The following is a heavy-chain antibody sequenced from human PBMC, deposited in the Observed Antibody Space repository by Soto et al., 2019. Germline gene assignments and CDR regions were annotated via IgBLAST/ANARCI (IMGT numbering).Heavy chain of an antibody. D-gene: IGHD1-26*01. CDR2: ISGSGGST. V-gene: IGHV3-23*01. Sequence: GSLRLSCAASGFTFSSYAMSWVRQAPGKGLEWVSAISGSGGSTYYADSVKGRFTISRDNSKNTLYLQMNSLRAEDTAVYYCAKHGWEPQDFPLDYYYGMDVWGQGTTVTVSS. J-gene: IGHJ6*02. CDR1: GFTFSSYA. CDR3: AKHGWEPQDFPLDYYYGMDV.